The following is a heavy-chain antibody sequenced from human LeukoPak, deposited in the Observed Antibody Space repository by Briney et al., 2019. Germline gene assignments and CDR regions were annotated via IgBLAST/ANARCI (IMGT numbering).Heavy chain of an antibody. CDR2: MSHDGSEK. CDR3: ASGRRYYYDTSDL. Sequence: GGSLVLSCAASGFTFGSYSIHGVRQAPGKGVEWVAVMSHDGSEKYYADSVKGRFTISRDNSKNTLYLQMNSLRVEDTAVYFCASGRRYYYDTSDLWGQGTLVTVSS. CDR1: GFTFGSYS. D-gene: IGHD3-22*01. V-gene: IGHV3-30-3*01. J-gene: IGHJ4*02.